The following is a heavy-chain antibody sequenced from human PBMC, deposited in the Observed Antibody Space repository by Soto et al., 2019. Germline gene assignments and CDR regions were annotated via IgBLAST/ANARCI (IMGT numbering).Heavy chain of an antibody. V-gene: IGHV3-30*18. CDR2: VSYDGSHK. Sequence: QVQLVQSGGGVIQPGTSLRLSCAASGITFTTYGMHWVRQTPGKGLEWVAVVSYDGSHKYYADSVKGRFTISRDDSKNTLYLQMNSLRVEDTAVYYCAKEMYPRTVLDCSSPWGDYWGQGTLVTVSS. CDR1: GITFTTYG. CDR3: AKEMYPRTVLDCSSPWGDY. D-gene: IGHD6-6*01. J-gene: IGHJ4*02.